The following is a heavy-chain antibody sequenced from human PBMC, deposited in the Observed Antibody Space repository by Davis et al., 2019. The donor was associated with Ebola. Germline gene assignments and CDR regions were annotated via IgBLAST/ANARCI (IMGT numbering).Heavy chain of an antibody. Sequence: GESLKISCKGSGYNFITYWIGWVRQMPGKGLEWMGIIYPGDSDTRYSPSFQGQVTISADRSISTAYLQWSSLKASDTAIYYCARATSSDYWGQGTLVTVSS. CDR1: GYNFITYW. D-gene: IGHD6-6*01. CDR3: ARATSSDY. V-gene: IGHV5-51*01. CDR2: IYPGDSDT. J-gene: IGHJ4*02.